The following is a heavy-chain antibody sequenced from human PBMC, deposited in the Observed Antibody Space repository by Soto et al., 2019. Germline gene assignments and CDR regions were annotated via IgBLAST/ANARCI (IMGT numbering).Heavy chain of an antibody. D-gene: IGHD5-12*01. CDR1: GFTFSSYS. V-gene: IGHV3-21*01. CDR2: ISSSSSYI. J-gene: IGHJ4*02. Sequence: EVQLVESGGGLVKPGGSLRLSCAASGFTFSSYSMNWVRQAPGKGLEWVSSISSSSSYIYYADSVKGRFTISRDNAKNSLYLQMNSLRAEDTAVYYCARDLTGASGYDWYYWGQGTLVTVSS. CDR3: ARDLTGASGYDWYY.